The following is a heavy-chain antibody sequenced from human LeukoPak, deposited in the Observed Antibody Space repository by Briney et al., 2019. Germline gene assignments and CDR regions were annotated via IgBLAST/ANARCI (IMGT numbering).Heavy chain of an antibody. J-gene: IGHJ4*02. V-gene: IGHV1-8*01. CDR1: GYTFTSYD. Sequence: ASVKVSCKASGYTFTSYDINWVRQATGQGPEWMGWMNPNSGNTGYAQKFQGRVTMTRNTSISTAYMELSSLRSEDTAVYYCARGPGNDCVWGSYRPFDYWGQGTLVTVSS. D-gene: IGHD3-16*02. CDR3: ARGPGNDCVWGSYRPFDY. CDR2: MNPNSGNT.